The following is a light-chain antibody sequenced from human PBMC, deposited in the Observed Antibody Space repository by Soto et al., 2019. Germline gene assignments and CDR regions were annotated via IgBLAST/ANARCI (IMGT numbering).Light chain of an antibody. CDR3: SSYAGSNNKV. CDR1: SSDVGGYNY. J-gene: IGLJ1*01. CDR2: EVS. Sequence: QSVLTQPPSASGSPGQSVTISCTGTSSDVGGYNYVSWYQQHPGKAPKLMIYEVSKQPSGVPDRFSGSKSGNTASLTVSGLQAEDEADYYCSSYAGSNNKVFGTGTKVTVL. V-gene: IGLV2-8*01.